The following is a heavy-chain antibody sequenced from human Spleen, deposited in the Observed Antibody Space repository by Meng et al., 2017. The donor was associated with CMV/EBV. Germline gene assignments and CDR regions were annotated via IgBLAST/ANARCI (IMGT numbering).Heavy chain of an antibody. V-gene: IGHV3-30*04. J-gene: IGHJ4*02. Sequence: GESLKISCAASGFTFNMYSMHWVRQAPGKGLEWVAVIAFDGSNKYYSDSVTGRFTISRDNSKNTLYLQMHNLSVEDTAVYYCARGSDYWGQGTLVTVSS. CDR1: GFTFNMYS. CDR3: ARGSDY. CDR2: IAFDGSNK.